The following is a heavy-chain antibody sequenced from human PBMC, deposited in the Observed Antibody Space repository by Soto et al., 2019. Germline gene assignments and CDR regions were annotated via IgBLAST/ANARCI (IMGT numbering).Heavy chain of an antibody. J-gene: IGHJ4*02. Sequence: EVHLAESGGGLVLPGGSLRLSCAASGFSFVSYWMHWVRQVPGEGLAWVSRINGNADNSDYADSVKGRFTISRDNAMNRLYLQMDSLRADDTGVYYCVRDFRGAVAGSEFDHWGQATLVTVSS. CDR2: INGNADNS. CDR3: VRDFRGAVAGSEFDH. V-gene: IGHV3-74*01. CDR1: GFSFVSYW. D-gene: IGHD6-19*01.